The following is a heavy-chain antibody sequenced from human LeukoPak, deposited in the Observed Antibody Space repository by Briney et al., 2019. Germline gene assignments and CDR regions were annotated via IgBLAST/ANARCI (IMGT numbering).Heavy chain of an antibody. D-gene: IGHD5-18*01. J-gene: IGHJ4*02. CDR1: GGTFSSYA. CDR3: ARDSEDTTMGPGY. V-gene: IGHV1-69*05. CDR2: IIPIFGTA. Sequence: SVKVSCKASGGTFSSYAISWVRQAPGQGLEWMGGIIPIFGTANYAQKFQGRVTMTRDMSTSTVYMELSSLRSEDTAVYYCARDSEDTTMGPGYWGQGTLVTVSS.